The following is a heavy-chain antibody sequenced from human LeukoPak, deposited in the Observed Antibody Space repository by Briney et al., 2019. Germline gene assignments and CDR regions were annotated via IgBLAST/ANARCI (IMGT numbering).Heavy chain of an antibody. CDR2: INHSGST. V-gene: IGHV4-34*01. CDR1: GGSFSGNY. CDR3: ARGGVVVVPAAKRYFQH. D-gene: IGHD2-2*01. J-gene: IGHJ1*01. Sequence: SETLSLTCAVYGGSFSGNYWSWLPHPPGKGLEWSGEINHSGSTNYNPSLKSRVTISVDTSKNQFSLKLSSVTAADTAVYYCARGGVVVVPAAKRYFQHWGQGTLVTVSS.